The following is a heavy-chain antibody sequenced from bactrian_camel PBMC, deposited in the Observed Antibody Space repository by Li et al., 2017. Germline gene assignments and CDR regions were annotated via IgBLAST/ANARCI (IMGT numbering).Heavy chain of an antibody. J-gene: IGHJ4*01. CDR2: ISTRGVTT. CDR1: GFTFSSTV. D-gene: IGHD5*01. Sequence: DVQLVESGGGLVQPGGSLRLSCGASGFTFSSTVMSWVRQAPGKGLEWVSGISTRGVTTSYIDSVKGRFTLSRNNGNNAVHLHLSGLKTEDTAMYYCEKGSQRGQGTQVTVS. V-gene: IGHV3S40*01.